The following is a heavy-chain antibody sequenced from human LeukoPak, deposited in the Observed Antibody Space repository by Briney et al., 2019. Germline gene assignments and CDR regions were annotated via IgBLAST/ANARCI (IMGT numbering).Heavy chain of an antibody. V-gene: IGHV4-61*08. J-gene: IGHJ4*02. CDR1: GGSVGSAGYY. CDR3: ARTQSQSGSYRYYFGY. D-gene: IGHD1-26*01. CDR2: IYYIRNT. Sequence: SETLSLTCTVSGGSVGSAGYYWSWIRQPPGGGLEWIGYIYYIRNTNYNPSLKSRVTMLLDPSKNQFSLKLNSVTAADTAVYYCARTQSQSGSYRYYFGYWGQGTLVTVSS.